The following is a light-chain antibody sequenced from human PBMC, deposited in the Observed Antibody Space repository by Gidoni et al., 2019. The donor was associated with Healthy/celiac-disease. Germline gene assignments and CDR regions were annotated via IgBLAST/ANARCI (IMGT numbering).Light chain of an antibody. CDR2: KAS. CDR1: QSISSW. Sequence: DIQMTQSPSTLSADVGDRVTITCRASQSISSWLAWYQQKPGKAPKLLIYKASSLESGVTSRFSGSGSGTEFTLTISSLQPDDFATYYCQQYNSNLGAFGQXTKVEIK. J-gene: IGKJ1*01. CDR3: QQYNSNLGA. V-gene: IGKV1-5*03.